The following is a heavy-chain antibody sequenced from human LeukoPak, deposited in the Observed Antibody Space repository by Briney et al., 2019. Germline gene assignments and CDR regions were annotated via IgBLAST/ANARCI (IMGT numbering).Heavy chain of an antibody. D-gene: IGHD6-13*01. CDR3: ARPEIAAAGTQNWFDP. CDR2: IIPIFGTA. Sequence: SVKVSCKASGGTFSSYAISWVRQAPGQGLEWMGGIIPIFGTANYAQKFQGRVTITADESTSTAYMELSSLRSEDTAVYYCARPEIAAAGTQNWFDPWGQGTLVTVSS. J-gene: IGHJ5*02. CDR1: GGTFSSYA. V-gene: IGHV1-69*13.